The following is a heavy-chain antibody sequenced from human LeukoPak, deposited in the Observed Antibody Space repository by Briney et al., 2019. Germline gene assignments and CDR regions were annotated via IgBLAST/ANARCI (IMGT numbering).Heavy chain of an antibody. V-gene: IGHV3-9*01. CDR1: GFTFDDYA. CDR2: ISWNSGSI. Sequence: GGSLRLSCAASGFTFDDYAMHWVRQAPGKGLEWVSGISWNSGSIGYADSVKGRFTISRDNAKNSLYLQMNSLRAEDTAVYYCAKDSGSYLDYWGQGTLVTVSS. CDR3: AKDSGSYLDY. D-gene: IGHD1-26*01. J-gene: IGHJ4*02.